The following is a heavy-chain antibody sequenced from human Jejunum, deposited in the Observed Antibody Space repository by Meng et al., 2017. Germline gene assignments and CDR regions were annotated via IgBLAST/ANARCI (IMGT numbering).Heavy chain of an antibody. CDR3: ARARTEHCSSTSCRYFDY. D-gene: IGHD2-2*01. J-gene: IGHJ4*02. Sequence: GESLKISCAASGFTFKNYAIHWVRQAPGKGLEWVAVISDDGSLRSYADSVKGRFTISRDDSRNTLSLQMDSLRPEDTALYYCARARTEHCSSTSCRYFDYWGQGMLVTSPQ. V-gene: IGHV3-30*04. CDR1: GFTFKNYA. CDR2: ISDDGSLR.